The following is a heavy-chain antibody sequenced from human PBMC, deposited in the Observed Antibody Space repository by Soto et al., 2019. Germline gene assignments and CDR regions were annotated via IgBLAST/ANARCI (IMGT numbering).Heavy chain of an antibody. D-gene: IGHD1-7*01. Sequence: PGGSLRLSCAASGFTFSSYWMSWVRQAPGKGLEWVSNIKQDGSAKHYVDSVKGRFTISRDNAKNSLYLQMNTLRAEDTAVYYCAVNGNYPSHFDYWGEGTLVTVSS. CDR2: IKQDGSAK. CDR1: GFTFSSYW. V-gene: IGHV3-7*01. J-gene: IGHJ4*02. CDR3: AVNGNYPSHFDY.